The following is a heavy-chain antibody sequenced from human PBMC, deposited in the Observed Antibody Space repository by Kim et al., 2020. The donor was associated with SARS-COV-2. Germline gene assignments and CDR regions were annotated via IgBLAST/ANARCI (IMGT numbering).Heavy chain of an antibody. CDR3: ARDREWFGLDV. Sequence: GGSLRLSCAASGFTFSSYWMHWVRQAPGKGLVWVSRVYSDGTTTSYADSEKGRFTFSRANDNNTAHLQRNSLRAEDTAVYFCARDREWFGLDVWGQGTTV. D-gene: IGHD3-3*01. CDR1: GFTFSSYW. J-gene: IGHJ6*02. V-gene: IGHV3-74*01. CDR2: VYSDGTTT.